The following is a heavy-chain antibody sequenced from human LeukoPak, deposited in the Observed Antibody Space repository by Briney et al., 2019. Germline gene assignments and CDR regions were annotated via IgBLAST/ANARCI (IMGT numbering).Heavy chain of an antibody. Sequence: GGSLRLSCAASGFTFSSYTMNRVRQAPGKGLEWVSSISSSSGYIYYADSVKGRFSISRDNAKNSVYLQMYSLRPEDTAVYYCAILMLRGVRNDYWGQGTLVTVSS. CDR1: GFTFSSYT. J-gene: IGHJ4*02. D-gene: IGHD3-10*01. CDR3: AILMLRGVRNDY. CDR2: ISSSSGYI. V-gene: IGHV3-21*06.